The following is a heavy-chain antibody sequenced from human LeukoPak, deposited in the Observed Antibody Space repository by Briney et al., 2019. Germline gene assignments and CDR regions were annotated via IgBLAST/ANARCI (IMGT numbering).Heavy chain of an antibody. J-gene: IGHJ5*02. Sequence: SVKVSCKASGGTFSSYAISWVRQAPGQGLEWMGGIIPIFGTANYAQKFQGRVTITKDESTSTAYMELSSLRSEDTAVYYCARDLVLWDYCSSTSCPSVNWFDPWGQGTLVTVSS. CDR3: ARDLVLWDYCSSTSCPSVNWFDP. V-gene: IGHV1-69*05. CDR1: GGTFSSYA. CDR2: IIPIFGTA. D-gene: IGHD2-2*01.